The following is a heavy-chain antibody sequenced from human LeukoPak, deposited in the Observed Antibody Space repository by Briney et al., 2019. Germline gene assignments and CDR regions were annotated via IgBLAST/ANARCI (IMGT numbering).Heavy chain of an antibody. Sequence: SETLSLTCTVSGGSISSGDYYWSWIRQPPGKGLEWIGYIYYSGSTYYNPSLKSRVTISVDTSKNQFSLKLSSVTAADTAVYYCARDRATMARGVIINYYYYGMDVWGQGTTVTVSS. V-gene: IGHV4-30-4*01. J-gene: IGHJ6*02. D-gene: IGHD3-10*01. CDR2: IYYSGST. CDR3: ARDRATMARGVIINYYYYGMDV. CDR1: GGSISSGDYY.